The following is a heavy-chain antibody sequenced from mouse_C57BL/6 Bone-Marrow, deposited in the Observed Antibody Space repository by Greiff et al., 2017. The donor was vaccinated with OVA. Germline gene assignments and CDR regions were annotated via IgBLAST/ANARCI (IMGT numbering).Heavy chain of an antibody. D-gene: IGHD2-3*01. CDR2: ILPGSGST. Sequence: VQLQQPGAELVKPGASVKLSCKASGYTFTSYWMHWVKQRPGQGLEWIGEILPGSGSTNYNEKFKGKATFTADTSSNTAYMQLSSLTTEDSAIYYCARYRLLPYYAMDYWGQGTSVTVSS. V-gene: IGHV1-9*01. CDR1: GYTFTSYW. J-gene: IGHJ4*01. CDR3: ARYRLLPYYAMDY.